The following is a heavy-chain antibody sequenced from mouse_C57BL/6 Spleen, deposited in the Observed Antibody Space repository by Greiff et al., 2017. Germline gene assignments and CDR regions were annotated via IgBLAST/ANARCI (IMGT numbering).Heavy chain of an antibody. J-gene: IGHJ1*03. CDR2: INPNNGGT. D-gene: IGHD6-1*01. CDR3: ARNSPGYFDV. CDR1: GYTFTDYY. Sequence: VQLQQSGPELVKPGASVKISCKASGYTFTDYYMNWVKQSHGKSLEWIGDINPNNGGTSYNQKFKGKATLTVDKSSSTAYMELRSLTSEDSAVYYCARNSPGYFDVWGTGTTVTVSS. V-gene: IGHV1-26*01.